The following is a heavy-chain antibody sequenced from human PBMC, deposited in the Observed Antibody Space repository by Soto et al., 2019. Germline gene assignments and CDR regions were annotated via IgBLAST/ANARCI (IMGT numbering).Heavy chain of an antibody. J-gene: IGHJ4*02. CDR2: IFYSGST. Sequence: SETLSLTCTVSGGSISNYYWSWIRQPPGKGLEWIGYIFYSGSTNYNPSLKTRVTISVDTSKNQFSLKLSSVTAADTAVYYCARDLEYSSAWYYFDYWGQGTLVTVSS. V-gene: IGHV4-59*01. D-gene: IGHD6-19*01. CDR1: GGSISNYY. CDR3: ARDLEYSSAWYYFDY.